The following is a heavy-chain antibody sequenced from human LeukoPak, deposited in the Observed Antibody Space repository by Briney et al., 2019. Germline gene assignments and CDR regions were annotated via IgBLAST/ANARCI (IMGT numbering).Heavy chain of an antibody. CDR2: ISGSGGST. Sequence: GGSLRLSCAASGFTFSNSAMSWVRQAPGRGLEWVSGISGSGGSTDYADSVKGRFTISRDNSKNTPYLQMNSLRAEDTAVYYCASQLVVTTSPFDYWGQGTLVTVSS. V-gene: IGHV3-23*01. J-gene: IGHJ4*02. CDR3: ASQLVVTTSPFDY. D-gene: IGHD2-21*02. CDR1: GFTFSNSA.